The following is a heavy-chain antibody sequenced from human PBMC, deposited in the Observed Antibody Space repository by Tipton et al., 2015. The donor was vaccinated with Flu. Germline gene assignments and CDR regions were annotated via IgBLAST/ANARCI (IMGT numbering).Heavy chain of an antibody. Sequence: TLSLTCSVSGYSISSGYYWGWVRRPPGKGLEWIGTIYHSGSTYYNPSLRSRVTMSVARSNDQFSLRLTSVTAADTAVYFCARRTFSNYVSEPKNWFDPWGQGTLVTVSS. CDR3: ARRTFSNYVSEPKNWFDP. D-gene: IGHD4-11*01. J-gene: IGHJ5*02. CDR1: GYSISSGYY. CDR2: IYHSGST. V-gene: IGHV4-38-2*01.